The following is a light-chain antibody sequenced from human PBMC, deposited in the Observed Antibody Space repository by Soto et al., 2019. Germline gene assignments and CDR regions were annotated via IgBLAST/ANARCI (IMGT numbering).Light chain of an antibody. CDR3: QQCNNWWT. CDR2: GAS. V-gene: IGKV3-15*01. CDR1: QSVSSS. Sequence: EVVMTQSPATLSVSPGERATLSCRASQSVSSSLAWYQQKPGQAPRLLIYGASTRATGIPARFSGSGSETEFTLTISSVQYEDFAVYYCQQCNNWWTFGQGTKVEIK. J-gene: IGKJ1*01.